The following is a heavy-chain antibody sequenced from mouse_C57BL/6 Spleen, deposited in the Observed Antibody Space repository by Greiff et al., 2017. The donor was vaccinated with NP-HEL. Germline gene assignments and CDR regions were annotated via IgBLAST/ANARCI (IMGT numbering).Heavy chain of an antibody. D-gene: IGHD1-1*01. J-gene: IGHJ4*01. V-gene: IGHV1-15*01. Sequence: QVQLKQSGAELVRPGASVTLSCKASGYTFTDYEMHWVKQTPVHGLEWIGAIVPETGGTAYNQKFKGKAILTADKSSSTAYMQLSSLTSEDSAVYYCARGGLLYAMDYWGQGTSVTVSS. CDR2: IVPETGGT. CDR3: ARGGLLYAMDY. CDR1: GYTFTDYE.